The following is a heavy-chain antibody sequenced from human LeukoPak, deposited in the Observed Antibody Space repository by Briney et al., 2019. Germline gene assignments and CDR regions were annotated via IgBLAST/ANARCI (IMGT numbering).Heavy chain of an antibody. CDR3: VRDSSFGDYSTAFDY. V-gene: IGHV1-69*05. J-gene: IGHJ4*02. Sequence: SVKVSCKASGGTFSSYAISWVRQAPGQGLEWMGRIIPIFGTANYAQKFQGRVTITTDESTSTAYMELSSLRSEDTAVYYCVRDSSFGDYSTAFDYWGQGALVTVSS. CDR2: IIPIFGTA. CDR1: GGTFSSYA. D-gene: IGHD4-17*01.